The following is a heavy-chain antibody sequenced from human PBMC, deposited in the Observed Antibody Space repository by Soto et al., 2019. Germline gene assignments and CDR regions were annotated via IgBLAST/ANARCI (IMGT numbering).Heavy chain of an antibody. CDR1: GGSINNYY. CDR2: TYYSGYT. Sequence: SETLSLTCTVSGGSINNYYWSWIRQPPGKGLEWIGYTYYSGYTNYNPSLKSRVTISVDTSKNQFSLKLTSVTAADTAVYYCARVHCNSTTCHVFDYWGRGTLVTVSS. D-gene: IGHD2-2*01. CDR3: ARVHCNSTTCHVFDY. V-gene: IGHV4-59*12. J-gene: IGHJ4*02.